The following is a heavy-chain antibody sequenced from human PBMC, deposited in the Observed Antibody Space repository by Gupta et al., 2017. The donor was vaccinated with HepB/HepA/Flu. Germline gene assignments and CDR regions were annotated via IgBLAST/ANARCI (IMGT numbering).Heavy chain of an antibody. J-gene: IGHJ4*02. Sequence: EVQLLESGGGLVQPGGSLRLSCAASGFTFSSYGMSWVRQAPGKGLEWVSTISSSGSTYYADSVKGRFTISRDNSKNTLYLQMNSLRAEDTAVYYCAKDYGANPFDYWGQGTLVTVSS. CDR2: ISSSGST. D-gene: IGHD4-23*01. CDR1: GFTFSSYG. V-gene: IGHV3-23*01. CDR3: AKDYGANPFDY.